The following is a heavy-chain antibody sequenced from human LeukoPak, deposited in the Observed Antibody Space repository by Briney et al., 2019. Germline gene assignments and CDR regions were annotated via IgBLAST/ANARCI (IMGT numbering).Heavy chain of an antibody. J-gene: IGHJ3*02. CDR3: AKEHSSGYLANPDDAFDI. CDR1: GFTFSSYA. CDR2: ISGSGGST. V-gene: IGHV3-23*01. D-gene: IGHD3-22*01. Sequence: GGSLRLSCAASGFTFSSYAMSWVRQALAKGLEWVSAISGSGGSTYYADSVKGRFTISRDNSKNTLYLQMNSLRAEDTAVYYCAKEHSSGYLANPDDAFDIWGQGTMVTVSS.